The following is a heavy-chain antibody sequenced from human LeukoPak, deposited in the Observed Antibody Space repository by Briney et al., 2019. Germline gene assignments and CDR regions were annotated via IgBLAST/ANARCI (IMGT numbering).Heavy chain of an antibody. J-gene: IGHJ6*03. CDR3: ARDGLLWFGELWDYYYYYMDV. CDR1: GYTFTDYY. Sequence: ASVKVSCKASGYTFTDYYMHWVRQAPGQGLEWMGWINPNSGGTNYAQKLQGRVTMTTDTSTSTAYMELRSLRSDDTAVYYCARDGLLWFGELWDYYYYYMDVWGKGTTVTISS. D-gene: IGHD3-10*01. V-gene: IGHV1-2*02. CDR2: INPNSGGT.